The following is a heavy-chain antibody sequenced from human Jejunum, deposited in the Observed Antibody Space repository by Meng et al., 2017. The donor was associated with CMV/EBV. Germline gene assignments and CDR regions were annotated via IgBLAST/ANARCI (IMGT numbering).Heavy chain of an antibody. D-gene: IGHD1-26*01. CDR3: AKARHSAGATSGLDQ. J-gene: IGHJ4*02. V-gene: IGHV3-23*01. CDR2: ISGGGSTT. CDR1: GFTLTSYA. Sequence: EVQLLESXXGLVQXGESLRLSCAVSGFTLTSYAMSWVRQFPGKGLEWVSTISGGGSTTYADSVKGHFTISRDSARDTLYLQMDRLRVEDTAIYYCAKARHSAGATSGLDQWGQGTMVTVSS.